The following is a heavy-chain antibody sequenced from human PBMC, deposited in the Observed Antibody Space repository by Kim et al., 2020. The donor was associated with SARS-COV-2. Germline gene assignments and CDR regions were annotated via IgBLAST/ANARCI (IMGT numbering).Heavy chain of an antibody. Sequence: GGSLRLSCAASGFTFSSYEMNWVRQAPGKGLEWVSYISSSGSTIYYADSVKGRFTISRDNAKNSLYLQMNSLRAEDTAVYYCARVSGAMDYYDSSGYNFDYWGQGTLVTVSS. J-gene: IGHJ4*02. CDR3: ARVSGAMDYYDSSGYNFDY. CDR1: GFTFSSYE. CDR2: ISSSGSTI. V-gene: IGHV3-48*03. D-gene: IGHD3-22*01.